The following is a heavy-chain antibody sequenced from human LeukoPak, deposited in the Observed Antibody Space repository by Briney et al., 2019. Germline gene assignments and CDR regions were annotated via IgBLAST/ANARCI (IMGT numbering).Heavy chain of an antibody. CDR1: GGSISSSSYY. CDR3: ARPPPHFWSGYHYWYFDL. Sequence: SETLSLTCTVSGGSISSSSYYWGWIRQPPGKGLEWIGSIYYSGSTYYNPSLKSRVTISVDTSKNQFSLKLSSVTAADTAVYYCARPPPHFWSGYHYWYFDLWGRGTLVTVSS. V-gene: IGHV4-39*01. J-gene: IGHJ2*01. CDR2: IYYSGST. D-gene: IGHD3-3*02.